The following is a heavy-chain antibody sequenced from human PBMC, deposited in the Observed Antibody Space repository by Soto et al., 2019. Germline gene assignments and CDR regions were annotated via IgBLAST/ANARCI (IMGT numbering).Heavy chain of an antibody. Sequence: ASVKVSCKASGYVFTSFFIHWVRQAPGQGLEWMGIINPSGGTTTHAQKFQGRVTMTRDTSTNTVYMEVSSLRSDDTAVYYCARGRSGIYGGVDYWGQGXLVTVSS. CDR1: GYVFTSFF. D-gene: IGHD1-26*01. CDR3: ARGRSGIYGGVDY. J-gene: IGHJ4*02. CDR2: INPSGGTT. V-gene: IGHV1-46*01.